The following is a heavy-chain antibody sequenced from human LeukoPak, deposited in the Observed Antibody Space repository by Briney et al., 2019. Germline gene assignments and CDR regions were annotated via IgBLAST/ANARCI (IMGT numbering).Heavy chain of an antibody. CDR2: ISGSGGST. CDR3: AKLWWELQGLIDY. J-gene: IGHJ4*02. V-gene: IGHV3-23*01. D-gene: IGHD1-26*01. Sequence: PGGSLRLSCAASGFTFAGYAMSWVRQAPGKGLGWVSAISGSGGSTYYADSVKGRFTISRDNSKNTLYLQMNSLRAEDTAVYYCAKLWWELQGLIDYWGQGTLVTVSS. CDR1: GFTFAGYA.